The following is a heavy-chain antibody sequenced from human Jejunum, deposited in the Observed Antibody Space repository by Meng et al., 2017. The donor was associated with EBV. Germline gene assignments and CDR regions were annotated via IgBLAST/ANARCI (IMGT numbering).Heavy chain of an antibody. CDR1: GGSFSDYY. Sequence: QVHLQQWGAVLLKPSETLSLTCAVYGGSFSDYYWTWIRQPPGKGLEWIGEINHGGGAIYNPSLKSRVTISVDTSKNQFSLKLSSVTAADTAVYYCARLGGYASGTYYPIDPWGQGTLVTVSS. D-gene: IGHD3-10*01. J-gene: IGHJ5*02. V-gene: IGHV4-34*01. CDR2: INHGGGA. CDR3: ARLGGYASGTYYPIDP.